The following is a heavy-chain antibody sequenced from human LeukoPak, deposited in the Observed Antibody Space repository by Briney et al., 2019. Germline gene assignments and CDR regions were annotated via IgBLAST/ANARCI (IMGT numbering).Heavy chain of an antibody. CDR3: ARVEGDYYDSSGYYYYYYGMDV. V-gene: IGHV3-21*01. CDR1: GFTFSSYS. CDR2: ISSSSSYI. D-gene: IGHD3-22*01. J-gene: IGHJ6*02. Sequence: GGSLRLSCAASGFTFSSYSTNWVRQAPGKGLEWVSSISSSSSYIYYADSVKGRFTISRDNAKNSLYLQMNSLRAEDTAVYYCARVEGDYYDSSGYYYYYYGMDVWGQGTTVTVSS.